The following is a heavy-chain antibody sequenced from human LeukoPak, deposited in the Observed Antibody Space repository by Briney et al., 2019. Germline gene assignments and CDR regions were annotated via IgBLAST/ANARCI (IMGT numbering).Heavy chain of an antibody. CDR1: GGSISSYY. D-gene: IGHD1-26*01. J-gene: IGHJ6*03. CDR3: ARLIVGSTLGYFYYYMDV. CDR2: IYYSGST. Sequence: PSETLSLTCTVSGGSISSYYWSWIRQPPGVGLEWIGTIYYSGSTYYNPSLKSRVTISVDTSKNQFSLKLSSVTAADTAVYYCARLIVGSTLGYFYYYMDVWGKGTPVTVSS. V-gene: IGHV4-59*12.